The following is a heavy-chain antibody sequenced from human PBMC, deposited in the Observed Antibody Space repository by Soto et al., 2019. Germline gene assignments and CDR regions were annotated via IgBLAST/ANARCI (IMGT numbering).Heavy chain of an antibody. D-gene: IGHD3-22*01. V-gene: IGHV5-51*01. Sequence: GESPKISCKGSGYSFTSYWIGWVRQMPGKGLEWMGIIYPGDSDTRYSPSFQGQVTISADKSISTAYLQWSSLKASDTAMYYCARLRNYYDSSGYYPPGGHYYYGMDVWGQGTTVTVSS. CDR3: ARLRNYYDSSGYYPPGGHYYYGMDV. J-gene: IGHJ6*02. CDR2: IYPGDSDT. CDR1: GYSFTSYW.